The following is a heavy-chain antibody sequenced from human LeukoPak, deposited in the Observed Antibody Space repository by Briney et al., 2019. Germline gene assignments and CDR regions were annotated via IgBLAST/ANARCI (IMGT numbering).Heavy chain of an antibody. CDR1: GFTFSSYA. CDR3: AKDVSPLMVTTWDY. Sequence: PGGSLRLSCAASGFTFSSYAMSWVCQAPGKGLEWVSGISGSGTNTYYADSVKGRFTISRDNSKNTLYLQMNSLRAEDTAVYYCAKDVSPLMVTTWDYWGQGTLVTVSS. CDR2: ISGSGTNT. V-gene: IGHV3-23*01. D-gene: IGHD2-21*02. J-gene: IGHJ4*02.